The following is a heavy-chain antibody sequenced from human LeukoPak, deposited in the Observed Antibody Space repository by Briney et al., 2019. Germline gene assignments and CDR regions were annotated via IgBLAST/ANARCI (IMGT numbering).Heavy chain of an antibody. CDR2: ISSSSSYI. Sequence: GGSLRLSCAASGFTFSSYSMNWVRQAPGKGLEWVSSISSSSSYIYYADSVKGRFTISRDNAKNSLYLQMNSLRAEDTAVYYCARVFDFWSGYQEYYFDYWGQGTLVTVSS. CDR3: ARVFDFWSGYQEYYFDY. V-gene: IGHV3-21*01. D-gene: IGHD3-3*01. CDR1: GFTFSSYS. J-gene: IGHJ4*02.